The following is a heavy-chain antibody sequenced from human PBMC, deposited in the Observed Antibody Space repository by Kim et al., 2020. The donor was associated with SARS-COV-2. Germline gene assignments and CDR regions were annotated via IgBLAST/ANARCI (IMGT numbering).Heavy chain of an antibody. Sequence: GGSLRLSCAASGFTFSAYAMSWVRQAPGKGLEWVSTISGSGDDTYYGDSVKGRFTVTRDNSKNTLYLQMNRLRAEDTALYYCAKSGPDYWGQGTLVTVSS. CDR3: AKSGPDY. J-gene: IGHJ4*02. V-gene: IGHV3-23*01. CDR1: GFTFSAYA. CDR2: ISGSGDDT. D-gene: IGHD1-26*01.